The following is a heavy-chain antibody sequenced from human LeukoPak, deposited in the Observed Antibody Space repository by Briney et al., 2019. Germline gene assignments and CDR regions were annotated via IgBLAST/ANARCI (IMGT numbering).Heavy chain of an antibody. CDR1: GGSISSYY. CDR2: VSDSGST. V-gene: IGHV4-59*08. CDR3: ARQNGQLVNY. Sequence: PSETLSLTCTVSGGSISSYYWSWIRQPPGMGLEWIGYVSDSGSTNYNPSLKSRVTIPVDTSKNQFSLKLSSVTAADTAVYYCARQNGQLVNYWGQGILVTVSS. D-gene: IGHD6-6*01. J-gene: IGHJ4*02.